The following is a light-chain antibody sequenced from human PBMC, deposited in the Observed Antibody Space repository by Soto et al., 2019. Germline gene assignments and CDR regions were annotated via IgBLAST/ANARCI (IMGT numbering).Light chain of an antibody. CDR2: GAS. J-gene: IGKJ5*01. CDR1: QSVGSY. V-gene: IGKV3-11*01. Sequence: EIVLTQSPATLSLSPGEGATLSCRASQSVGSYLVWYQQKPGQAPRLLIHGASNRATGIPARFSGSGSGTDFTLTISSLEPEDFAVYYCQQRSNWPPLFGQGTRLEIK. CDR3: QQRSNWPPL.